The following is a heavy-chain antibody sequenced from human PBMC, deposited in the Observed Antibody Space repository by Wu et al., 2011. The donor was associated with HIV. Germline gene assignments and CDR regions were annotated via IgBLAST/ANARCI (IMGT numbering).Heavy chain of an antibody. D-gene: IGHD3-10*01. CDR3: ASNIAEDGSGSSNWFDP. J-gene: IGHJ5*02. Sequence: QVQLVQSGAEVKKPGASVRVSCKASGYTFTSYDINWVRQAPGQGLEWMGWINPNSGGTNYAQKFQGRVTMTRDTSISTAYMELSRLRSDDTAVYYCASNIAEDGSGSSNWFDPWGQGTLVTVSS. V-gene: IGHV1-2*02. CDR1: GYTFTSYD. CDR2: INPNSGGT.